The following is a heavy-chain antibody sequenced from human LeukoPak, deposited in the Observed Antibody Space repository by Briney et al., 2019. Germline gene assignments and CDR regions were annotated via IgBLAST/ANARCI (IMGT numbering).Heavy chain of an antibody. CDR3: ANSYSSGWFLPFDSVDY. CDR2: ISYDGSNK. J-gene: IGHJ4*02. V-gene: IGHV3-30-3*01. Sequence: GGSLRLSCAASGFTFSSYAMHWVRQAPGKGLEWVAVISYDGSNKYYADSVKGRFTISRDNSKNTLYLQMNSLRAEDTAVYYCANSYSSGWFLPFDSVDYRGQGTLVTVSS. D-gene: IGHD6-19*01. CDR1: GFTFSSYA.